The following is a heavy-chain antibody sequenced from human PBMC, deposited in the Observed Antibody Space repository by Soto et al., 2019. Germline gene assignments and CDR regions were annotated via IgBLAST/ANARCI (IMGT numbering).Heavy chain of an antibody. CDR1: GGTFNNYP. Sequence: ASVKVSCKASGGTFNNYPITWVRQAPGEGLEWMGGSIPIFGTANYAQKFQGRVTISVDESTSTAYMELSSLRSEDTAVYYCARGRGYSGDDHYYYFDMDVWGQGTTVTVSS. V-gene: IGHV1-69*13. CDR3: ARGRGYSGDDHYYYFDMDV. J-gene: IGHJ6*02. CDR2: SIPIFGTA. D-gene: IGHD5-12*01.